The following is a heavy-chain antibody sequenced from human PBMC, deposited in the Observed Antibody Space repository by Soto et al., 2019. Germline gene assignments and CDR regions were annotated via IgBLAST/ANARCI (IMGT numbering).Heavy chain of an antibody. CDR1: GGSISSSSYY. CDR3: ARTNRRRVLFDYYYYGMDV. D-gene: IGHD2-8*01. J-gene: IGHJ6*02. Sequence: PSETLSLTCTVSGGSISSSSYYWGWIRQPPGKGLEWIGSIYYSGSTYYNPSLKSRATISVDTSKNQFSLKLTSVTAADTAVYYCARTNRRRVLFDYYYYGMDVRGQGATVTVSS. V-gene: IGHV4-39*01. CDR2: IYYSGST.